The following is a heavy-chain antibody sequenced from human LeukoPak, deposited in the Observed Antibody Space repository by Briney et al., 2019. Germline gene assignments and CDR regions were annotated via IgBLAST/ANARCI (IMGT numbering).Heavy chain of an antibody. CDR2: INPNSGGT. CDR3: ARSMSTVVTPYTY. Sequence: GASVKVSCKASGYTSTGYYMHWVRQAPGQGLEWMGWINPNSGGTNYAQKFQGRVTMTRDTSISTAYMELSRLRSDDTAVYYCARSMSTVVTPYTYWGQGTLVTVSS. V-gene: IGHV1-2*02. D-gene: IGHD4-23*01. CDR1: GYTSTGYY. J-gene: IGHJ4*02.